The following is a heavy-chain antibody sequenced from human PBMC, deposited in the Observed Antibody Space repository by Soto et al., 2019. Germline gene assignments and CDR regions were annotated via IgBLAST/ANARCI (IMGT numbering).Heavy chain of an antibody. D-gene: IGHD5-18*01. CDR2: IIPILGIA. CDR1: GGTFSSYT. V-gene: IGHV1-69*04. Sequence: SVKVSCKASGGTFSSYTISWVRQAPGQGLEWMGRIIPILGIANYAQKFQGRVTITADKSTSTAYMELSSLRSEDTAVYYCVKDEVDTSMFVNYFFESWGQGTLVTVSS. J-gene: IGHJ4*02. CDR3: VKDEVDTSMFVNYFFES.